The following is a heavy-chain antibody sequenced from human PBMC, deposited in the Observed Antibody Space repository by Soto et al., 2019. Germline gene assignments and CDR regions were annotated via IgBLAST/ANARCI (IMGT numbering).Heavy chain of an antibody. D-gene: IGHD3-22*01. CDR3: GRKPDSSGYYHGAFDI. Sequence: QVQLVQSGAEVKKPGSSVKVSCKASGGTFSSYAISWVRQAPGQGLEWMGGIIPIFGTANYAQKFQGRDTITADESTSTAYRELRRRRSEDTAVYYCGRKPDSSGYYHGAFDIWGPGTMVTVSS. CDR1: GGTFSSYA. CDR2: IIPIFGTA. J-gene: IGHJ3*02. V-gene: IGHV1-69*01.